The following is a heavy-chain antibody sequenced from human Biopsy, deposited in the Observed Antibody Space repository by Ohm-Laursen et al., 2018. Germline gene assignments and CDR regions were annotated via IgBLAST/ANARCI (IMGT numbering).Heavy chain of an antibody. CDR2: ISGSGGNT. D-gene: IGHD2-2*02. CDR1: GFTFSDYA. CDR3: AKGGYCTTSSCYMDLDY. Sequence: SLRLSCSASGFTFSDYAMNWVRQAPGKGLEWVSTISGSGGNTYYADSVRGRFTVSRDGSKGTLYLQMSSLSAEDTAFYYCAKGGYCTTSSCYMDLDYWGQGTLVTVSS. V-gene: IGHV3-23*01. J-gene: IGHJ4*02.